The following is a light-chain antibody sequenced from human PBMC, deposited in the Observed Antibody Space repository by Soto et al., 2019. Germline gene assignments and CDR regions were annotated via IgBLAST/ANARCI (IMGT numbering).Light chain of an antibody. Sequence: EIVMTQSPGTLSVSPREGVTLSCRASESISSNLAWYQQKPGQAPRLLFYGASTRATGIPARFSGSGSGTEFTLTISSLQSEDFAVYSCQQYSNWPRTFGLGTKV. CDR2: GAS. V-gene: IGKV3-15*01. J-gene: IGKJ1*01. CDR1: ESISSN. CDR3: QQYSNWPRT.